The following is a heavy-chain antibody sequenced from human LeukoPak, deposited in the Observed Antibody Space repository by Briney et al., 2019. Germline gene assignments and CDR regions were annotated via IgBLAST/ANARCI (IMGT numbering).Heavy chain of an antibody. Sequence: ASVKVSCKASGYTFTGYYMHWVRQAPGQGLEWMGWINPNSGGTNYAQKFQGRVTMTRDTSISTAYMELSRLRSDDTAVYYCARERARYTGTFYYFYYMDVWGTGTTVTISS. CDR2: INPNSGGT. J-gene: IGHJ6*03. D-gene: IGHD6-13*01. CDR3: ARERARYTGTFYYFYYMDV. V-gene: IGHV1-2*02. CDR1: GYTFTGYY.